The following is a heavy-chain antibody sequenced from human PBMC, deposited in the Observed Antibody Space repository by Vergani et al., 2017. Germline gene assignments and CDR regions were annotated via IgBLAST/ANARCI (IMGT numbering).Heavy chain of an antibody. V-gene: IGHV3-7*01. CDR2: IKQDGSEK. CDR3: ARDQINYYGSGSYYYMDV. Sequence: EVQLVESGGGLVQPGGSLRLSCAASGFTFSSYWMSWVRQAPGKGLEWVANIKQDGSEKYYVDSMKGRFTISRDNAKNSLYLQMNSLRAEDTAVYYCARDQINYYGSGSYYYMDVWGKGTTVTVSS. D-gene: IGHD3-10*01. CDR1: GFTFSSYW. J-gene: IGHJ6*03.